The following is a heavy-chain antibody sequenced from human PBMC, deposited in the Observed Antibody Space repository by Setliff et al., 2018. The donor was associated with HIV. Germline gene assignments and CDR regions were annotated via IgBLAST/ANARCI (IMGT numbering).Heavy chain of an antibody. D-gene: IGHD3-22*01. J-gene: IGHJ4*02. CDR3: ARVRYYDSSGYPYYYFDY. V-gene: IGHV3-23*01. Sequence: GGSLRLSCAASGFTFSSYAMSWVRQAPGKGLEWVSAISGSGGSTYDADSEKGRFTISRDNSKNSLYLQMNSLRAEDTAVYYCARVRYYDSSGYPYYYFDYWGQGTLVTVSS. CDR2: ISGSGGST. CDR1: GFTFSSYA.